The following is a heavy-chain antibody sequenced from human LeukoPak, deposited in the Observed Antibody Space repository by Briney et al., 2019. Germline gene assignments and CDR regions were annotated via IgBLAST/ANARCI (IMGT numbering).Heavy chain of an antibody. CDR1: GFTFDDYG. V-gene: IGHV3-20*04. CDR3: ARDHRKSTYYDFWSGPGYFDS. Sequence: GGSLRLSCAASGFTFDDYGMSWVRQVPGKGLEWVSGLNWNGGSTGYADSVKGRLTISRDHAKNSLYLQMNSLRAEDTALYYCARDHRKSTYYDFWSGPGYFDSWGQGTLVTVSS. D-gene: IGHD3-3*01. J-gene: IGHJ4*02. CDR2: LNWNGGST.